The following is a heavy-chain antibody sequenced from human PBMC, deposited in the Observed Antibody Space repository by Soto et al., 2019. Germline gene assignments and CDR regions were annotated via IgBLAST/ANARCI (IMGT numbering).Heavy chain of an antibody. V-gene: IGHV3-23*01. CDR1: GFTFSTFA. J-gene: IGHJ4*02. CDR3: AMVAATAPNGFFAL. Sequence: GGSLRLSCLASGFTFSTFAMSWVRQAPGKGLQWLSVMTGTDGTTYYAESVKGRFTISRDNSKNTLYLQMNNLIGDDTAIYYCAMVAATAPNGFFALWGRGTLVTVSS. CDR2: MTGTDGTT. D-gene: IGHD2-8*01.